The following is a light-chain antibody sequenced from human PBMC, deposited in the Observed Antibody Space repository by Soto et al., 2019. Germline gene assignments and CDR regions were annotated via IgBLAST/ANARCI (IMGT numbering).Light chain of an antibody. CDR2: DVT. J-gene: IGLJ2*01. CDR1: SSDVGAYNY. V-gene: IGLV2-14*01. Sequence: QSALTQPASVSRSPGQSITISCTGTSSDVGAYNYVSWYQQHPGKAPKLMIYDVTNRPSGVSSRFSGSKSGNTASLTISGLLAEDEANYYCSSYTRSTTLVVFGGGTKLTVL. CDR3: SSYTRSTTLVV.